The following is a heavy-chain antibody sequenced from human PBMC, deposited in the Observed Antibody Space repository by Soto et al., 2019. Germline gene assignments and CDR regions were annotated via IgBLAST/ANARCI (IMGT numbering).Heavy chain of an antibody. Sequence: SETLSLTCTLSGVSINNYYWTWIRQPPGKRLEWIGAIYYTGSTTYNPSLRSRVTFSVDTSKNQFSLSLTSVTAADTAVYFCAKVVSCGYFDYWGQGXLFPVSS. CDR1: GVSINNYY. V-gene: IGHV4-59*01. CDR2: IYYTGST. J-gene: IGHJ4*02. CDR3: AKVVSCGYFDY.